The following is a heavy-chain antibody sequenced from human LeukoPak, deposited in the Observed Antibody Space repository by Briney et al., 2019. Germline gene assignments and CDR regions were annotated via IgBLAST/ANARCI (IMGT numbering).Heavy chain of an antibody. CDR2: ISSSSGSTI. V-gene: IGHV3-48*04. D-gene: IGHD6-19*01. Sequence: GGSLRLSCAASGFTFSSYSMNWVRQAPGKGLEWISYISSSSGSTIYYADSVKGRFTISRDNAKNSLYLQMNSLRAEDTAVYYCARDGIAVAGTVPLSYWGQGTLVTVSS. J-gene: IGHJ4*02. CDR1: GFTFSSYS. CDR3: ARDGIAVAGTVPLSY.